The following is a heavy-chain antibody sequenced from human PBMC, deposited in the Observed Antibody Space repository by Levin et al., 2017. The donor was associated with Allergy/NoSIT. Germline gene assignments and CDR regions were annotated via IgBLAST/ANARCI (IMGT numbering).Heavy chain of an antibody. CDR2: IKSKSSGGTI. Sequence: GGSLRLSCAASGFTFINAWVGWVRQAPGKGLEWVGRIKSKSSGGTIDYAAPVKDRFTISRDDSRNTLYLQMNSLKIEDTAVYYCTTDDYGGNSLAAGVIHDYWGQGTLVTVSS. D-gene: IGHD4-23*01. J-gene: IGHJ4*02. V-gene: IGHV3-15*01. CDR1: GFTFINAW. CDR3: TTDDYGGNSLAAGVIHDY.